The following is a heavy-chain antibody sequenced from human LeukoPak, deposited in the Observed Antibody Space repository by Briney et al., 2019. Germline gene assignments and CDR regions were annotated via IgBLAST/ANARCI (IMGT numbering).Heavy chain of an antibody. D-gene: IGHD2-2*01. V-gene: IGHV3-23*01. J-gene: IGHJ4*02. CDR2: ISGSGGST. Sequence: GGSLRLSCAASGFTFSSYGMSWVRQAPGKGLEWVSAISGSGGSTYYADSVKGRFTISGDNSKNTLFLQMNSLRAEDTAVYYCAHGAMYQLDYWGQGTLVTVSS. CDR3: AHGAMYQLDY. CDR1: GFTFSSYG.